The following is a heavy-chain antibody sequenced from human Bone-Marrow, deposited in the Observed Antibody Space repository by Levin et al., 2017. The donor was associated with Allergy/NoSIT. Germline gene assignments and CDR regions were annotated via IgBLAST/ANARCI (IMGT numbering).Heavy chain of an antibody. CDR1: GYTFTSYY. J-gene: IGHJ6*02. V-gene: IGHV1-46*01. CDR2: INPSGGST. CDR3: TVGGDFWSGYYNFYTGPPPGHYYYYGMDV. D-gene: IGHD3-3*01. Sequence: GESLKISCKASGYTFTSYYMHWVRQAPGQGLEWMGIINPSGGSTSYAQKFQGRVTMTRDTSTSTVYMELSSLRSEDTAVYFITVGGDFWSGYYNFYTGPPPGHYYYYGMDVWGQGTTVTVSS.